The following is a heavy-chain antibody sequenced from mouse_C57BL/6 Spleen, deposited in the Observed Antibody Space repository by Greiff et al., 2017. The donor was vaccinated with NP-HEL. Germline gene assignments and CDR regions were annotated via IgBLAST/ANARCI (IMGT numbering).Heavy chain of an antibody. J-gene: IGHJ1*03. CDR3: ARGGPYYYGSRRYGYFDV. Sequence: VQLQQSGAELMKPGASVKLSCKATGYTFTGYWIEWVKQTPGHGLEWIGEILPGSGSTNYNEKFKGKATFTADTYSNTAYMQLSSLTTEDAAIYYWARGGPYYYGSRRYGYFDVWGTGTTVTVSS. V-gene: IGHV1-9*01. CDR2: ILPGSGST. D-gene: IGHD1-1*01. CDR1: GYTFTGYW.